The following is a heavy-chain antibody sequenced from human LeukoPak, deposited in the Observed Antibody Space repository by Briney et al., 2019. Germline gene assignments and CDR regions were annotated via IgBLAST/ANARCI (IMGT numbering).Heavy chain of an antibody. V-gene: IGHV4-59*08. CDR3: ARRGDFQRSYLDH. CDR1: GGSIISYY. D-gene: IGHD7-27*01. Sequence: SSETLSLTCTVSGGSIISYYWNWIRQPPGKGLEWIGNINYSGSTNYNPSLKSRLTMSIDTSNNQFSLILTSVSAADTAVYYCARRGDFQRSYLDHWGLGILVTVSS. J-gene: IGHJ4*02. CDR2: INYSGST.